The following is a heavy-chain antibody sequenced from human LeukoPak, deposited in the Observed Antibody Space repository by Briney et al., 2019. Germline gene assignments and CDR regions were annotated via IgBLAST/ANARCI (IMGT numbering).Heavy chain of an antibody. CDR2: INHSGST. V-gene: IGHV4-34*01. CDR3: ARTPIVGARLYYFDY. Sequence: SETQSLTCAVYGGSFSGYYWSWIRQPPGKGLEWIGEINHSGSTNYNPSLKSRVTISVDTSKNQFSLKLSSVTAADTAVYYCARTPIVGARLYYFDYWGQGTLVTVSS. CDR1: GGSFSGYY. D-gene: IGHD1-26*01. J-gene: IGHJ4*02.